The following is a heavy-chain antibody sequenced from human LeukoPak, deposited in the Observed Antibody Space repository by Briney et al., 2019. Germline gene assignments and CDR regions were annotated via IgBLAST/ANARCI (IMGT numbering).Heavy chain of an antibody. CDR1: GVSFDDYY. V-gene: IGHV4-34*01. D-gene: IGHD4-17*01. CDR3: TRMTTGHDY. J-gene: IGHJ4*02. Sequence: SETLSLTCAVSGVSFDDYYWAWVRQTPGKGLEWIGEINHSGYTNDSPSLKSRVALSIDTSRKQFSLNLRSVTVADAGTYYCTRMTTGHDYWGQGTLVTVSS. CDR2: INHSGYT.